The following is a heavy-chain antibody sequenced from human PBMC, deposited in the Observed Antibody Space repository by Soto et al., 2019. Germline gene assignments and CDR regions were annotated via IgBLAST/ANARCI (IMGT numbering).Heavy chain of an antibody. J-gene: IGHJ6*02. Sequence: GGSLRLSCAASGFTFSSYAMSWVRQAPGKGLEWVSAISGSGGSTYYADSVKGRFTISRDNSKNTLYLQMNSLRAEDTAVYYCAKDIEDIVVVPAAMLNYYYYGMDVWGQGTTVTVSS. CDR1: GFTFSSYA. CDR3: AKDIEDIVVVPAAMLNYYYYGMDV. V-gene: IGHV3-23*01. D-gene: IGHD2-2*01. CDR2: ISGSGGST.